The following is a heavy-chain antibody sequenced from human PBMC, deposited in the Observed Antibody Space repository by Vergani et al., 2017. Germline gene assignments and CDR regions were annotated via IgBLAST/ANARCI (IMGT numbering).Heavy chain of an antibody. D-gene: IGHD5-24*01. CDR3: AKERERWLQLNFFDF. Sequence: EVQLLESGGGLVQPGGSLRLSCAASGFTFSSYAMSWVRQAPGKGLEWVSVISDSGGSTYYADSVKGRFTISRGNSKNTLYLQMNSLRADDTAVYFCAKERERWLQLNFFDFWGQGTLVTVSS. CDR1: GFTFSSYA. V-gene: IGHV3-23*01. CDR2: ISDSGGST. J-gene: IGHJ4*02.